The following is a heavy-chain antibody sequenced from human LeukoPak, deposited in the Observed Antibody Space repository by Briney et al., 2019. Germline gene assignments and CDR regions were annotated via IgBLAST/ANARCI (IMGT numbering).Heavy chain of an antibody. V-gene: IGHV3-48*03. CDR2: ISSSGRTI. D-gene: IGHD1-26*01. CDR3: ARGFGRWELYYYYYMDV. J-gene: IGHJ6*03. CDR1: GFTFSSYE. Sequence: GGSLRLSCAASGFTFSSYEMNWVRQAPGKGLEWVSYISSSGRTIYYADSVNGRFTISRDNAKNSLYLQMNSLRAEDTAVYYCARGFGRWELYYYYYMDVWGKGTTVTISS.